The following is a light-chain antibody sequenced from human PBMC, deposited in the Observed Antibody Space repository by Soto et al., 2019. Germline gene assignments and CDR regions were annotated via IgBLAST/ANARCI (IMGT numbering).Light chain of an antibody. CDR2: GAS. CDR1: QSVNRN. J-gene: IGKJ1*01. Sequence: EIVMTQSPATLSVSPGERATLSCRASQSVNRNLAWYQQKLGQAPRVLIYGASTRAAGIPARFSGSGSGTEFILTISSLQSEDFAVYYCHEYNTWPWTFGQGTKVDIK. CDR3: HEYNTWPWT. V-gene: IGKV3-15*01.